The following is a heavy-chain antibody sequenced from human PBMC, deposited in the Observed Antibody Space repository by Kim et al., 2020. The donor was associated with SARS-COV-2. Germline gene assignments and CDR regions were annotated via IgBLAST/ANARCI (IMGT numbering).Heavy chain of an antibody. CDR2: INPRGGNT. Sequence: ASVKVSCKASGYIFTNYYMHWVRQAPGQGLEWVGIINPRGGNTNYAHKFQGRVTLTRDTSTSTVYMELSSLRSEDTAFFYCARGLPLDYYDTSGYYQNDYWGQGTLVTVSS. D-gene: IGHD3-22*01. J-gene: IGHJ4*02. V-gene: IGHV1-46*01. CDR1: GYIFTNYY. CDR3: ARGLPLDYYDTSGYYQNDY.